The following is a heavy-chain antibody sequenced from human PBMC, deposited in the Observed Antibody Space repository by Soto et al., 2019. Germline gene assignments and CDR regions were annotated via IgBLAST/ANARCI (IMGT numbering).Heavy chain of an antibody. CDR3: VKDLSGTSLFDY. J-gene: IGHJ4*02. V-gene: IGHV3-30*18. Sequence: RGSLRLSCAASGFTFSNYAMHWVRQAPGKGPEWVAVITYNGNEKYYADSVKGRFTISRDNSKDTLFLEMNSLRAGDTAVYYCVKDLSGTSLFDYWGLGTLVTVSS. CDR2: ITYNGNEK. CDR1: GFTFSNYA. D-gene: IGHD3-10*01.